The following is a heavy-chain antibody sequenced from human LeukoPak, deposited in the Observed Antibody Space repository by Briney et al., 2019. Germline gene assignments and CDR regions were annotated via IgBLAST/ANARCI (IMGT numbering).Heavy chain of an antibody. CDR2: INPKSGGT. Sequence: ASVKVSCKASGYTFTGYYVHWVRQAPGQGLEWMGWINPKSGGTDYVQRFQGRVTMTRDTSISTAYMELTSLRSDDTAVYYCAKDRRAGSYDYWGQGTLVTVSS. D-gene: IGHD3-10*01. CDR1: GYTFTGYY. J-gene: IGHJ4*02. V-gene: IGHV1-2*02. CDR3: AKDRRAGSYDY.